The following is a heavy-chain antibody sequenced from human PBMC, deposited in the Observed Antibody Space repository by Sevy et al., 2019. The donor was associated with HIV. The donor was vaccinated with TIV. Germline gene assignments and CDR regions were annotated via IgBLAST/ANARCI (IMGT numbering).Heavy chain of an antibody. CDR1: EFIVSSNY. D-gene: IGHD6-13*01. CDR3: AGDRYRSTWYFY. Sequence: GGSLRLSCAASEFIVSSNYMTWVRQPPGKGLEWVSSIYSDGNTYYTDSVKGRFTISRDNSKNILYLQMNNLRAEDTALYYCAGDRYRSTWYFYWGQGTLVTVSS. J-gene: IGHJ4*02. V-gene: IGHV3-53*03. CDR2: IYSDGNT.